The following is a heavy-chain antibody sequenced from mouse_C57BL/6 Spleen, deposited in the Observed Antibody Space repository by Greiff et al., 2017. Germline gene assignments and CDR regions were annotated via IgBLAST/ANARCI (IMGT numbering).Heavy chain of an antibody. V-gene: IGHV1-69*01. CDR1: GYTFTSYW. CDR3: ARGAAQATFAWFAY. D-gene: IGHD3-2*02. CDR2: IDPSDSYT. Sequence: VQLKESGAELVMPGASVKLSCKASGYTFTSYWMHWVKQRPGQGLEWIGEIDPSDSYTNYNQKFKGKSTLTVDKSSSTAYMQLSSLTSEDSAVYYCARGAAQATFAWFAYWGQGTLVTVSA. J-gene: IGHJ3*01.